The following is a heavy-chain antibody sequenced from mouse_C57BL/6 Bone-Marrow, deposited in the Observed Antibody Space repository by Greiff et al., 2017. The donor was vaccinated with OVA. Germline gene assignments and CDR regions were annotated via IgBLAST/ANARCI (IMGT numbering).Heavy chain of an antibody. V-gene: IGHV1-64*01. CDR2: IHPNSGST. J-gene: IGHJ2*01. CDR3: AREGGGLRGVY. D-gene: IGHD1-1*02. CDR1: GYTFTSYW. Sequence: QVQLQQPGAELVKPGASVKLSCKASGYTFTSYWMHWVKQRPGQGLEWIGMIHPNSGSTNYNEKFKSKATLTVDKSSSTAYMQLSSLTSEDSAVYYCAREGGGLRGVYWGQGTTLTVSS.